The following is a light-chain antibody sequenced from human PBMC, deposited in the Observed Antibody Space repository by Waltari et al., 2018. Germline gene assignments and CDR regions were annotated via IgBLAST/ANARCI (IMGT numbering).Light chain of an antibody. V-gene: IGKV1-5*03. CDR1: QSISSW. Sequence: DIQMTQSPSTLSASVGDRITITCRASQSISSWLAWYQQKPVRAPKLLIYKASSLESGVPSRFSGSGSGTEFTLTISSLQPDDFATYYCQQYNSSFGQGTKLEIK. CDR2: KAS. CDR3: QQYNSS. J-gene: IGKJ2*01.